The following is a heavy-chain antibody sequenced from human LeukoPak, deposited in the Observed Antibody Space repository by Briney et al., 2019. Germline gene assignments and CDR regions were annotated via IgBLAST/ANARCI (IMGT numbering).Heavy chain of an antibody. J-gene: IGHJ4*02. CDR1: GGSISSYY. V-gene: IGHV4-59*01. D-gene: IGHD4-11*01. CDR3: ARGIGPTVFFDH. CDR2: IYSSGST. Sequence: NPSETLSLTCTVSGGSISSYYWNWIRQPPGKGLEWIGYIYSSGSTNYNPALKSRVTMSVDTSKNQVSLKMSSVTAADTAVYYCARGIGPTVFFDHWGQGTLVTVSS.